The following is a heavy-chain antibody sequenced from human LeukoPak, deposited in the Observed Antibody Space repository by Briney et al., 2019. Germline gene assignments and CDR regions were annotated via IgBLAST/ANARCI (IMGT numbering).Heavy chain of an antibody. D-gene: IGHD3-22*01. CDR1: GYTFTSYY. CDR3: ARATDYYDSSGPRGAFDI. V-gene: IGHV1-46*01. J-gene: IGHJ3*02. Sequence: EASVKVSCKASGYTFTSYYMHWVRQAPGQGLEWMGIINPSGGSTSYAQKFQGRVTMTRDTSTSTVYMELSSLRSEDTAVYYCARATDYYDSSGPRGAFDIWGQGTMVTVSS. CDR2: INPSGGST.